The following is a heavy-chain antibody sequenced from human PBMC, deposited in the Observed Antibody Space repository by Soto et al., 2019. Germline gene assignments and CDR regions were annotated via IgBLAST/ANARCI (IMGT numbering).Heavy chain of an antibody. CDR2: ISDYNGNT. CDR1: GYTFTSSG. CDR3: ARDFGHSRHYYYYGMDV. V-gene: IGHV1-18*01. J-gene: IGHJ6*02. D-gene: IGHD6-13*01. Sequence: QVKLVQSGAEVKKPGASVKVSCKASGYTFTSSGISWVRQAPGQGLEWIGWISDYNGNTNYAQKLQGRVTMTTDTSTSTAYMELRSLRSDDTAVYYCARDFGHSRHYYYYGMDVWGQGTTVTVSS.